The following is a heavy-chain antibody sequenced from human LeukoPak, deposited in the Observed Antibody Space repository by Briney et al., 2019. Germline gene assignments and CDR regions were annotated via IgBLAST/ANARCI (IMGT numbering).Heavy chain of an antibody. V-gene: IGHV3-21*01. CDR3: ARGGVLRYFDWQGGVFDI. J-gene: IGHJ3*02. D-gene: IGHD3-9*01. Sequence: GGSLRLSCAASGFTFSSYSMIWVRQAPGEGLEWGSSISSSSSYIYYADSVKGRFTISRDNAKNSLYLQMNSLRAEDTAVYYCARGGVLRYFDWQGGVFDIWGQGTMVTVSS. CDR1: GFTFSSYS. CDR2: ISSSSSYI.